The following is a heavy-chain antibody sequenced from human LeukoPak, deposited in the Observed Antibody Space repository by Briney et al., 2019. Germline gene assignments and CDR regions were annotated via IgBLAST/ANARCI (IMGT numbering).Heavy chain of an antibody. D-gene: IGHD1-7*01. Sequence: GGSLRLSCAASAFTFSSYAMSCVRQATGKGLEWGSALSGSGGSTYYADSVEGRFTISRDNSKNTLYLQRNSLRAEDTAVYYCANGITGTRAFDYWGQGTLVTVSS. CDR1: AFTFSSYA. V-gene: IGHV3-23*01. CDR3: ANGITGTRAFDY. J-gene: IGHJ4*02. CDR2: LSGSGGST.